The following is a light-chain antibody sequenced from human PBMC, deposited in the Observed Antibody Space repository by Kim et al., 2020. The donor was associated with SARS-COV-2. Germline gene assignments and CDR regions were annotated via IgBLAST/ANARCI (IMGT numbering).Light chain of an antibody. J-gene: IGLJ3*02. V-gene: IGLV3-21*04. CDR2: YDS. Sequence: VAPGKTATITCGGDNIGSKSVHWYQQSAGRAPFLVIRYDSDRPSGIPDRFSGSNAGNTATLTITRVEAGDEADYYCHVWDRNNDIVFGGGTQLTVL. CDR3: HVWDRNNDIV. CDR1: NIGSKS.